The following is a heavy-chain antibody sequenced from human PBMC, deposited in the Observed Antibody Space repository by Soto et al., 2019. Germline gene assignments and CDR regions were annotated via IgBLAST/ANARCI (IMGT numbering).Heavy chain of an antibody. V-gene: IGHV3-21*06. CDR3: ARESEDLTSNFDY. Sequence: GGSLRLSCAASGFTFTRYSMNWVRQAPGKGLEWVSSISSTTNYICYGDSMKGRFTISRDNAKNSLYLEMNSLRAEDTAVYYCARESEDLTSNFDYWGQGTLVTVSS. CDR1: GFTFTRYS. CDR2: ISSTTNYI. J-gene: IGHJ4*02.